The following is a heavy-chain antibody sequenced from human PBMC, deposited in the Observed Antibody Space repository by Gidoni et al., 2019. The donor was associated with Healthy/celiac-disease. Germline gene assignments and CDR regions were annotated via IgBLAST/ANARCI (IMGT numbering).Heavy chain of an antibody. CDR3: ASSHQDLWEAYFDY. CDR1: GFTFSSYG. D-gene: IGHD3-16*01. CDR2: IWYDGSNK. V-gene: IGHV3-33*01. J-gene: IGHJ4*02. Sequence: QVRLVESGGGVVQPGRSLRLSCAASGFTFSSYGLHWFRQAPGKGLEWVAVIWYDGSNKYYADSVKGRFTISRDNYKNTLYLQMNSLRAEDTAVYYCASSHQDLWEAYFDYWGQGTLVTVSS.